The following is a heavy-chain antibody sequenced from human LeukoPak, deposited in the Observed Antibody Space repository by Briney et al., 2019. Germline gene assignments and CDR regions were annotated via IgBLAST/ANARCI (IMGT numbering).Heavy chain of an antibody. CDR3: ARDGQYNWNYVDAFDI. Sequence: PGGSLRLSCAASGFTVSSNHMSWVRQAPGKGLGWVSYISSSGSTIYYADSVKGRFTISRDNAKNSLYLQMNSLRAEDTAVYYCARDGQYNWNYVDAFDIWGQGTMVTVSS. CDR2: ISSSGSTI. D-gene: IGHD1-7*01. CDR1: GFTVSSNH. J-gene: IGHJ3*02. V-gene: IGHV3-48*03.